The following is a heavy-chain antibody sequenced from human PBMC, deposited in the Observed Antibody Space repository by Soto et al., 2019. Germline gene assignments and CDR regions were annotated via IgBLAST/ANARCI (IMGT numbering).Heavy chain of an antibody. CDR1: GGSISSYY. Sequence: SETLSLTCTVSGGSISSYYWSWIRQPPGKGLEWIGYIYYSGSTNYNPSLKSRVTISVDTSKNQFSLKLSSVTAADTAVYYCARDPGIAAEKHIWGQGTMVTVSS. D-gene: IGHD6-13*01. V-gene: IGHV4-59*01. CDR2: IYYSGST. CDR3: ARDPGIAAEKHI. J-gene: IGHJ3*02.